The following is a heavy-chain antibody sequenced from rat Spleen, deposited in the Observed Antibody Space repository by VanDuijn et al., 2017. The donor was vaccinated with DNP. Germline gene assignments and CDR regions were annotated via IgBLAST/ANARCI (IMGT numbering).Heavy chain of an antibody. D-gene: IGHD1-2*01. CDR2: ISTSGSRT. V-gene: IGHV5-7*01. Sequence: EVQLVESGGDLVQPGRSLKLSCAASEFTFSDYNMAWVRQAPKKGLEWVATISTSGSRTYYPDSVKGRFTISRDNAKNTLYLQMNSLRSEDTASYYCARGGLYYFDYWGQGVMVTVSS. J-gene: IGHJ2*01. CDR3: ARGGLYYFDY. CDR1: EFTFSDYN.